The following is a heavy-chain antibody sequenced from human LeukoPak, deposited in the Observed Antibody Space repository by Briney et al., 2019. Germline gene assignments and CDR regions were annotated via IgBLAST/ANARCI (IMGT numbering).Heavy chain of an antibody. CDR2: IHYSGST. J-gene: IGHJ3*02. CDR1: GGPISNYY. V-gene: IGHV4-59*01. Sequence: SETLSLTCAVSGGPISNYYWSWIRQPPGKGLEWIGYIHYSGSTSYNPSLKSRVTISVDTSKNQFSLKLGSVTAADTAVYYCARGGWSLDIWGQGTMVTVSS. D-gene: IGHD2-15*01. CDR3: ARGGWSLDI.